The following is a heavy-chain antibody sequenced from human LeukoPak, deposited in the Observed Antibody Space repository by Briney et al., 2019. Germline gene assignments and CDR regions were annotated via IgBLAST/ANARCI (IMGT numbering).Heavy chain of an antibody. CDR2: IYYSGST. V-gene: IGHV4-59*01. CDR1: AGSISSYY. CDR3: ARGDDYKSTLFDY. D-gene: IGHD5-12*01. Sequence: SETLSLTCTVSAGSISSYYWNWIRQPPGKGLEWIGYIYYSGSTNYNPSLKSRVTISVDTSKSQFSLKLSSATAADTAVYYCARGDDYKSTLFDYWGQGTLVTVSS. J-gene: IGHJ4*02.